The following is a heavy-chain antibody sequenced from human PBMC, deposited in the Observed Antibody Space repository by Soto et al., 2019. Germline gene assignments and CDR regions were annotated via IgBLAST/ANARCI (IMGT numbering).Heavy chain of an antibody. J-gene: IGHJ4*02. CDR3: ARTIAVAGLDY. D-gene: IGHD6-19*01. CDR1: GFTFSSYS. V-gene: IGHV3-21*01. CDR2: ISSSSSYI. Sequence: EVQLVESGGGLVKPGGSLRLSCAASGFTFSSYSMNWVRQAPGKGLEWVSSISSSSSYIYYADSVKGRFTISRDNAQNSLHLQMNSLRDEDTAVYYCARTIAVAGLDYWRQGTPVTVSS.